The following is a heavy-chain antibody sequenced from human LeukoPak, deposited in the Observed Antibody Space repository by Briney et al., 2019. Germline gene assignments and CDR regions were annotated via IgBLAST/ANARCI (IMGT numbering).Heavy chain of an antibody. D-gene: IGHD2-15*01. CDR1: VGSISSGDYY. J-gene: IGHJ4*02. Sequence: PSQTLSLTCTVSVGSISSGDYYWSWIRQPPGKCLEWIGYIYYSGSTYYNPSLKSRVTISVDTSKNQFSLKLSSVTAADTAVYYCARVVVAATYYFDYWGQGTLVTVSS. CDR3: ARVVVAATYYFDY. CDR2: IYYSGST. V-gene: IGHV4-30-4*01.